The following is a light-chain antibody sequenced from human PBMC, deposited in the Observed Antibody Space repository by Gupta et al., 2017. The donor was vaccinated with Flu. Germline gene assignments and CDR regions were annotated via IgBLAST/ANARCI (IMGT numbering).Light chain of an antibody. CDR2: SND. V-gene: IGLV1-47*01. CDR3: AARDDNLDGWV. J-gene: IGLJ3*02. CDR1: SSNIGSNY. Sequence: RITISCSGSSSNIGSNYLYWYQHLPGTAPILRSYSNDQRPSGIPDRFSGSKSGTSGSLAISGLRSEDEADYVCAARDDNLDGWVFGGGTKLTVL.